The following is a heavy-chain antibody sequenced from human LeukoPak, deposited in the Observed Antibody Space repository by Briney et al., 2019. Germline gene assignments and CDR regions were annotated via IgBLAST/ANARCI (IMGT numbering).Heavy chain of an antibody. Sequence: GASVKVSCKVSGYTLTELSMHWVRQAPGKGREWMGGFDPEDGETIYAQKFQGRVTMTEDTSTDTAYMELSSLRSEDTAVYYCATRPDSITMARGVIKSGDYWGQGTLVTVSS. V-gene: IGHV1-24*01. J-gene: IGHJ4*02. D-gene: IGHD3-10*01. CDR2: FDPEDGET. CDR3: ATRPDSITMARGVIKSGDY. CDR1: GYTLTELS.